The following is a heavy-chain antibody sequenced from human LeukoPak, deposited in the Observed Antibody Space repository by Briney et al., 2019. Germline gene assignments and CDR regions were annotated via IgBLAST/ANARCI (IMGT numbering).Heavy chain of an antibody. D-gene: IGHD3-10*01. CDR1: GXTVSSNY. CDR2: IYSGGST. CDR3: ARDPVPGSGRTY. J-gene: IGHJ4*02. V-gene: IGHV3-66*01. Sequence: GGSLRLSCAASGXTVSSNYMSWVRQAPGKGLEWVSVIYSGGSTYYADSVKGRFTISRDNSKNTLYLQMNSLRAEDTAVYYCARDPVPGSGRTYWGQGTLVTVSS.